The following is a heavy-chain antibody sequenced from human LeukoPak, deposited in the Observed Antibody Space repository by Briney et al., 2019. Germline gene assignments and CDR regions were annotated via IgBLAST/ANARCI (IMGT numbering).Heavy chain of an antibody. V-gene: IGHV4-39*01. CDR2: IYYSGST. CDR1: GASISRSDYF. CDR3: ARSSEYGDPFNY. J-gene: IGHJ4*02. Sequence: SETLSLTCAVPGASISRSDYFWGWIRQPPGKGLEWIGSIYYSGSTYHSPSLKGRVTISVDTSKNQFSLKLNSVTAADTAVYYCARSSEYGDPFNYWGQGTLVTVSS. D-gene: IGHD4-17*01.